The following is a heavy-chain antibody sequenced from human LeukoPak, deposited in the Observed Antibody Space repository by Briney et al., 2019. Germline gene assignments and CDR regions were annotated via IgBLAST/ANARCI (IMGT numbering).Heavy chain of an antibody. Sequence: SETLSLTCAVYGGSFSGYYWSWIRQPPGKGLEWIGEINHSGSTNYNPSLKSRVTISVDTSKNQFPLKLSSVTAADTAVYYCARVRKGYYYGSGSTYGMDVWGQGTTVTVSS. CDR2: INHSGST. D-gene: IGHD3-10*01. J-gene: IGHJ6*02. V-gene: IGHV4-34*01. CDR3: ARVRKGYYYGSGSTYGMDV. CDR1: GGSFSGYY.